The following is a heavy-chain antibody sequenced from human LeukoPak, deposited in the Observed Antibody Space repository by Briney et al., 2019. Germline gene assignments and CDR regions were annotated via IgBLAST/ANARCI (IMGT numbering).Heavy chain of an antibody. J-gene: IGHJ5*02. Sequence: GASVKVSCKVSGYTLTELSMHWVRQAPGKGLEWMGGFDPEDGETIYAQKFQGRVTMTEDTSTDTAYMELSSLRSEDTAVYYCATGGLTVTNGETGYKFDPWGQGTLVTVSS. V-gene: IGHV1-24*01. CDR2: FDPEDGET. CDR1: GYTLTELS. D-gene: IGHD4-17*01. CDR3: ATGGLTVTNGETGYKFDP.